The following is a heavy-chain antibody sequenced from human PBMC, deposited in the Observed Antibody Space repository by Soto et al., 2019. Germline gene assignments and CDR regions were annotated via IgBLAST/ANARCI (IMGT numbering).Heavy chain of an antibody. CDR2: INHSGST. CDR1: GGSFIGYY. Sequence: SETLSLTCAVYGGSFIGYYWIFIRHPPGKGLEWIGEINHSGSTNYNPSLKSRVTISVDTSKNQFSLKLSSVTAADTAVYYCARRGVTTTTFDYWGQGTLVTVSS. J-gene: IGHJ4*02. D-gene: IGHD4-4*01. CDR3: ARRGVTTTTFDY. V-gene: IGHV4-34*01.